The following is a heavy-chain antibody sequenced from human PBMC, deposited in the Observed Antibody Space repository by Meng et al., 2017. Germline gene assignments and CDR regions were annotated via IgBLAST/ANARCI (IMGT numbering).Heavy chain of an antibody. D-gene: IGHD3-22*01. CDR1: GFTFSSYE. CDR3: ARDRRIYDSSGYYSSVNVIFDY. V-gene: IGHV3-48*03. J-gene: IGHJ4*02. CDR2: ISSSGSTI. Sequence: GESLKISCVASGFTFSSYEMNWVRQAPGKGLEWVSYISSSGSTIYYADSVKGRFTISRDNAKNSLYLQMNSLRAEDTAVYYCARDRRIYDSSGYYSSVNVIFDYWGQGTLVTVSS.